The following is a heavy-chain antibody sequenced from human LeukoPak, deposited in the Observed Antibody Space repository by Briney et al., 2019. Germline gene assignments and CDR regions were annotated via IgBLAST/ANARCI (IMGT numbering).Heavy chain of an antibody. J-gene: IGHJ4*02. CDR3: AHKGVGSGSYTM. CDR1: GFSLTTTGVG. V-gene: IGHV2-5*01. CDR2: TYWNNDK. D-gene: IGHD3-10*01. Sequence: SGPTLVKPTQTLTLTCTFSGFSLTTTGVGVAWIRQPPGKALEWLAVTYWNNDKSYSPSLKSRLTITKDTSKNQVVLIMTNMDPVDTATYYCAHKGVGSGSYTMWGQGTLVTVPS.